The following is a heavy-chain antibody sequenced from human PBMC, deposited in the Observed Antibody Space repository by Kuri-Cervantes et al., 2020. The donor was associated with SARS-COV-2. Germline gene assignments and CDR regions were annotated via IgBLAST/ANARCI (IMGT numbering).Heavy chain of an antibody. V-gene: IGHV4-59*01. J-gene: IGHJ3*02. CDR1: GGSISSYY. Sequence: SETLSLTCTVSGGSISSYYWSWIRQPPGKGLEWIGYIHYSGSTNYNPSLKSRVTISVDTSKNQFSLKLSSVTAADTAVYYCAREVEGPDAFDIWGQGTMVTVSS. CDR3: AREVEGPDAFDI. CDR2: IHYSGST.